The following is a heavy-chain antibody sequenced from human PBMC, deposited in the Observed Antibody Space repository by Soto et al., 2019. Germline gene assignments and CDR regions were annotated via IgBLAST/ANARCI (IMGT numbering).Heavy chain of an antibody. CDR1: GFTCRNYD. CDR3: AKATATGGGAFDI. Sequence: GGSLRLSCAASGFTCRNYDMSWVRQAPGKGLEWVSTILVGGSTHYPDSVRGRFTISRDNSKNTVFLQMNSLTAGDTAVYYCAKATATGGGAFDICGQGTLVTVS. CDR2: ILVGGST. D-gene: IGHD2-8*02. V-gene: IGHV3-23*01. J-gene: IGHJ3*02.